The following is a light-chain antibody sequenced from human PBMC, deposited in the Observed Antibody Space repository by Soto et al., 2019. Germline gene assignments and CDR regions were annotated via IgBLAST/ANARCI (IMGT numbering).Light chain of an antibody. CDR2: EVS. CDR1: SSDVGGYNY. V-gene: IGLV2-14*01. J-gene: IGLJ1*01. Sequence: QSALTQPASVSGSPGQSITISCTGTSSDVGGYNYVSWYQQYPGKAPKLMIYEVSNRPSGVSNRFSASKSGNTASLTVSGLQAEDEADYYCSSHGGSNNFYVFGTGTKLTVL. CDR3: SSHGGSNNFYV.